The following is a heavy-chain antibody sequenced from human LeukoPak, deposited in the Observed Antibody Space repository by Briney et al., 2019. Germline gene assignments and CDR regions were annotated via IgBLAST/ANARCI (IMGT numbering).Heavy chain of an antibody. D-gene: IGHD6-19*01. V-gene: IGHV4-39*07. J-gene: IGHJ6*03. Sequence: SETLSLTCTVSGGSISSSSYYWGWIRQPPGKGLEWIGSIYYSGSTYYNPSLKSRVTISVDTSKNQFSLKLSSVTAADTAVYYCARARVFGIAVYMDVWGKGTTVTVSS. CDR1: GGSISSSSYY. CDR3: ARARVFGIAVYMDV. CDR2: IYYSGST.